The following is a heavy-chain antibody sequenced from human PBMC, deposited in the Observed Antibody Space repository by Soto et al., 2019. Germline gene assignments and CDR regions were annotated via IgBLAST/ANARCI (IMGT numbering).Heavy chain of an antibody. J-gene: IGHJ4*02. CDR2: LYNFGDG. D-gene: IGHD4-17*01. V-gene: IGHV3-53*01. CDR1: GLDVRSVY. Sequence: DVTLAESGGGVIQPGGSLRLSCAVSGLDVRSVYMSWLRRAPGKGLEWVAGLYNFGDGYYAEFAEGRLTIARHDSENTLLLEMRDLKVEDTATYYCARDKDYGDYTFDYWGQGTLVTVSS. CDR3: ARDKDYGDYTFDY.